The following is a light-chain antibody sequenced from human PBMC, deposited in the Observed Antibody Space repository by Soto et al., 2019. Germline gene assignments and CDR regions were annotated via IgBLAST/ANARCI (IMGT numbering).Light chain of an antibody. CDR3: QHYDSYSPTWT. CDR1: QSIGDW. CDR2: KAS. V-gene: IGKV1-5*03. Sequence: DIQMTQSPSTLSASVGDRVSITCRASQSIGDWLAWYQQKPGKAPKLLIYKASNLHSGVPSRFSGSGSGTDFTITISSLQPDDFATYYCQHYDSYSPTWTFGQGTKVDIK. J-gene: IGKJ1*01.